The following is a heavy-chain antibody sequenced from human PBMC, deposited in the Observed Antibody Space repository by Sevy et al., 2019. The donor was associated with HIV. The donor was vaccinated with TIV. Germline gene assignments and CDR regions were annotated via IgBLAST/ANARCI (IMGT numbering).Heavy chain of an antibody. V-gene: IGHV3-30*04. Sequence: GGSLRLSCAASGFTFNTHVMHWVRQAPGKGLEWVAVISYAGSATYYTDSVKGRFTISRDNSKNKLYLEMTSLRVEDTAVYYCTRDSGYDPNYVPGHYWGQGTPVTVSS. CDR3: TRDSGYDPNYVPGHY. J-gene: IGHJ4*02. CDR2: ISYAGSAT. CDR1: GFTFNTHV. D-gene: IGHD4-4*01.